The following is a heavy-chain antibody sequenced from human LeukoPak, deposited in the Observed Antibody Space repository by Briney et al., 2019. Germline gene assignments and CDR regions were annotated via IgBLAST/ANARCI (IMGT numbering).Heavy chain of an antibody. Sequence: GGSLRLSCAVSGFTFSSYVMHWVRQAPGKGLDWVAVISKDGNSIYYADVVKGRFTISRDNSKSTLYLQMNSLRADDTAVYYCARDLEGIAVAGALHYWGQGALVTVSS. CDR2: ISKDGNSI. CDR3: ARDLEGIAVAGALHY. CDR1: GFTFSSYV. J-gene: IGHJ4*02. D-gene: IGHD6-19*01. V-gene: IGHV3-30-3*01.